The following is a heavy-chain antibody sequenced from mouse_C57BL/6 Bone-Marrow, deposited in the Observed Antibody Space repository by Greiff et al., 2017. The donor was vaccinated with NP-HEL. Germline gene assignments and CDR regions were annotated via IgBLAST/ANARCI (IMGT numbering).Heavy chain of an antibody. CDR1: GFTFSSYG. Sequence: DVMLVESGGDLVKPGGSLKLSCAASGFTFSSYGMSWVRQTPDKRLEWVATISSGGSYTYYPDSVKGRFTISRDNAKNTLYLQMSSLKSEDTAMYYCARRRIYYDCDVSDYWGQGTTLTVSS. V-gene: IGHV5-6*02. J-gene: IGHJ2*01. CDR3: ARRRIYYDCDVSDY. D-gene: IGHD2-4*01. CDR2: ISSGGSYT.